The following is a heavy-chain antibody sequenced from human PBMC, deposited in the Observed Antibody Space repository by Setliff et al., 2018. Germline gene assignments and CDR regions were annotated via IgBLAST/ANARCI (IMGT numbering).Heavy chain of an antibody. Sequence: SETLSLTCTVYGASFSDYYWGWIRQPPGKGLEWIGSIYHSGSSYYNPSLRSRVTISVDTSKNQFSLSLKSVTAADTAVYYCARDRTAYSYGMDVWGQGTTVTVSS. CDR2: IYHSGSS. CDR3: ARDRTAYSYGMDV. D-gene: IGHD2-8*02. J-gene: IGHJ6*02. V-gene: IGHV4-34*01. CDR1: GASFSDYY.